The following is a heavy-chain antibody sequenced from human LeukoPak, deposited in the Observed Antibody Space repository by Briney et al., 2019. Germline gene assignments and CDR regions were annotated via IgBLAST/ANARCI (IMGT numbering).Heavy chain of an antibody. V-gene: IGHV3-73*01. Sequence: GGCLSPSRAVSGFTFSSSPTRWASPPSGKGLEWVGRIRSEGNSPPTAYAASVNHRSTTSRDDSKNTAYLQMNSLKTEDTAVYYCTGGFSYGERLFENWGQGTLVSVSS. CDR1: GFTFSSSP. D-gene: IGHD5-18*01. J-gene: IGHJ4*02. CDR2: IRSEGNSPPT. CDR3: TGGFSYGERLFEN.